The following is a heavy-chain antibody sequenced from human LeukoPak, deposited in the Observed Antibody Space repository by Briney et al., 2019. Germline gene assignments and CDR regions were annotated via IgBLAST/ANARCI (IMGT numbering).Heavy chain of an antibody. CDR3: ARGSGGDYAPIDH. V-gene: IGHV3-30-3*01. D-gene: IGHD4-17*01. CDR2: ISYDGSNK. J-gene: IGHJ4*02. CDR1: GFTFSPFS. Sequence: GGSLRLSCAASGFTFSPFSMHWVRQAPSKGLEWVAVISYDGSNKYYADSVKGRFTISRDNSRNTLYLQMNSLRAEDTAVYYCARGSGGDYAPIDHWGQGTVVTVSS.